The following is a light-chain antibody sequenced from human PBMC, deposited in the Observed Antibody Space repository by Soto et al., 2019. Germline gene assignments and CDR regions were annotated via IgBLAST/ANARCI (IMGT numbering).Light chain of an antibody. CDR1: YSNIGIND. CDR2: DTS. CDR3: AAWDDSLNGPA. J-gene: IGLJ2*01. Sequence: QAVVTQPPSASGTPGQRVTVSCSGTYSNIGINDVHWYRQLSGTAPQILIYDTSQWATGVPDRFSGSRSGTSASLVISGLQTEDEADYHCAAWDDSLNGPAFGGGTKVTVL. V-gene: IGLV1-44*01.